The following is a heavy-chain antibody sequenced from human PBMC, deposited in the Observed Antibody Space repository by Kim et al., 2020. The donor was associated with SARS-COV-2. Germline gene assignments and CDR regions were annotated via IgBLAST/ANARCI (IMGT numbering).Heavy chain of an antibody. CDR2: IYPGDSDT. CDR3: ARPGDYYDSSGYPNYYGMDV. Sequence: GESLKISCKGSGYSFTSYWIGWVRQMPGKGLEWMGIIYPGDSDTRYSPSFQGQVTISADKSISTAYLQWSSLKASDTAMYYCARPGDYYDSSGYPNYYGMDVWGQGTTVTVSS. V-gene: IGHV5-51*01. J-gene: IGHJ6*02. CDR1: GYSFTSYW. D-gene: IGHD3-22*01.